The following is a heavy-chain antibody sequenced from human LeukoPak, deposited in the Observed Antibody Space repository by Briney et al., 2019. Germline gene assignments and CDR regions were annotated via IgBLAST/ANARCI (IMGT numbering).Heavy chain of an antibody. V-gene: IGHV1-69*13. D-gene: IGHD6-13*01. CDR2: IVPIFGTA. J-gene: IGHJ6*03. CDR1: GGTFSSYA. CDR3: ARNIAAAVGYYYYYMDV. Sequence: ASVKVSCKASGGTFSSYAISWVRQAPGQGLEWMGGIVPIFGTANYAQKFQGRVTITADESTSTAYMELSSLRSEDTAVYYCARNIAAAVGYYYYYMDVWGKGTTVTVSS.